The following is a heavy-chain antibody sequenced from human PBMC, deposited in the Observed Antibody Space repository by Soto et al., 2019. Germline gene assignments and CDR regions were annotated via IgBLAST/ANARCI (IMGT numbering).Heavy chain of an antibody. CDR2: ISYDGSNK. V-gene: IGHV3-30*18. CDR3: AKEATPDYGDYDFDY. J-gene: IGHJ4*02. D-gene: IGHD4-17*01. Sequence: QVQLVESGGGVVQPGRSLRLSCAASGFTFSSYGMHWVRQAPGKGLEGVAVISYDGSNKYYADSVKGRFTISRDNSKNTLYLQMNSLRAEDTAVYYCAKEATPDYGDYDFDYWGQGTLVTVSS. CDR1: GFTFSSYG.